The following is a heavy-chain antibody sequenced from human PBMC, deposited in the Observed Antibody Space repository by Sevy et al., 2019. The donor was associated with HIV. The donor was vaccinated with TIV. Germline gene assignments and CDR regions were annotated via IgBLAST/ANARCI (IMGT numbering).Heavy chain of an antibody. V-gene: IGHV1-18*01. CDR2: ISGYNGNT. CDR1: GYTFSNYG. J-gene: IGHJ4*02. CDR3: VRDESFSLIVVDPDY. D-gene: IGHD3-22*01. Sequence: ASVKVSCQASGYTFSNYGVTWVRQAPGQGLEWMGWISGYNGNTKYAQKFQDRVIMTTDTATSTAYMESRSLRSDDTAVYYCVRDESFSLIVVDPDYWGQGTLVTVS.